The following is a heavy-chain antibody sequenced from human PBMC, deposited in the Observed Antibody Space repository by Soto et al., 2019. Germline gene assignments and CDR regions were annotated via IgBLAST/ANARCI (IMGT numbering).Heavy chain of an antibody. J-gene: IGHJ5*02. D-gene: IGHD3-10*01. Sequence: QLQLQESGPGLVKPSETLSLTCTVSGGSISSSSYYWSWIRQPPAKGLEWIGSIYYSGSTYYNPSLKSGVTILVDTSKNQFSLKLSSVTAADTAVYYCARQEITMPRTFNWFDPWGQGTLVTVSS. V-gene: IGHV4-39*01. CDR3: ARQEITMPRTFNWFDP. CDR1: GGSISSSSYY. CDR2: IYYSGST.